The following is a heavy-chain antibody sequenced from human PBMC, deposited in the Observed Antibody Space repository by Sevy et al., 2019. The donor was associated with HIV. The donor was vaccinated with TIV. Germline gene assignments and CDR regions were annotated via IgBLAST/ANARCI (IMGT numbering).Heavy chain of an antibody. CDR2: IYSGGST. Sequence: GGSLRLSCAASGFTVSSNYMSWVRQAPGKGLEWVSVIYSGGSTYYADSVKGRFTISRDNSKNTLYLQMNSLRAEDTDVYYCARAHSWMELDAFDIWGQGTMVTVSS. J-gene: IGHJ3*02. CDR1: GFTVSSNY. V-gene: IGHV3-53*01. D-gene: IGHD6-13*01. CDR3: ARAHSWMELDAFDI.